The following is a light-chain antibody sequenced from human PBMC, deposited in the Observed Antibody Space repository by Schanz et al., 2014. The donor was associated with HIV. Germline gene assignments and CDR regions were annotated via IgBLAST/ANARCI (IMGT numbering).Light chain of an antibody. CDR2: NTY. CDR3: GTWDDSLNGWV. Sequence: QSVLTQPPSVSGTPGQRVTISCSGSTSNIGRYTVNWYQHLPGTAPKFLIYNTYHRPSGVPDRFSGSESGTSASLAISGLQSEDEADYYCGTWDDSLNGWVFGGGTKLTVL. CDR1: TSNIGRYT. J-gene: IGLJ3*02. V-gene: IGLV1-44*01.